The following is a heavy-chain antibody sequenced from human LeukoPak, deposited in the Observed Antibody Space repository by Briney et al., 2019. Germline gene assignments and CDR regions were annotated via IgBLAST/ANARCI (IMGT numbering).Heavy chain of an antibody. CDR2: IWYDGSNK. V-gene: IGHV3-33*01. D-gene: IGHD6-19*01. Sequence: GRSLRLSCAASGFTFSSYGMHWVRQAPGKGLEWVAVIWYDGSNKYYADSVKGRLTISRDNSKNTLYLQMNSLRAEDTAVYYCAREGIAVAGTIDAFDIWGQGTMVTVSS. CDR1: GFTFSSYG. CDR3: AREGIAVAGTIDAFDI. J-gene: IGHJ3*02.